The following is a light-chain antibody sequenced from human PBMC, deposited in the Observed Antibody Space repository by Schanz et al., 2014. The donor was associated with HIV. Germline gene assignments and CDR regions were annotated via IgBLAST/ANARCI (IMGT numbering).Light chain of an antibody. Sequence: QSALTQPASVSGSPGQSITISCTGTSSDVGGYHYLSWYQQHPGKAPKLLIFEVTNRPSGIPNRFSGSKSGNTASLTISGLQAEDEADYYCSSYTNINSWVFGGGTKLTVL. CDR2: EVT. CDR1: SSDVGGYHY. V-gene: IGLV2-14*01. J-gene: IGLJ3*02. CDR3: SSYTNINSWV.